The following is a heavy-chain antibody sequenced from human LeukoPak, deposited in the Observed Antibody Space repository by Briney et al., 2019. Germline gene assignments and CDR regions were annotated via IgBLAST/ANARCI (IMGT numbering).Heavy chain of an antibody. CDR2: INAGNGNT. CDR1: GYTFTSYA. V-gene: IGHV1-3*01. J-gene: IGHJ4*02. D-gene: IGHD1/OR15-1a*01. Sequence: ASVKVPCKASGYTFTSYAMHWVRQALGQRLEWMGWINAGNGNTKCSQKFQGRVTTTRDTSASTAYMELSSLRSEDTAVYYCARVAGPIDYWGQGTLVTVSS. CDR3: ARVAGPIDY.